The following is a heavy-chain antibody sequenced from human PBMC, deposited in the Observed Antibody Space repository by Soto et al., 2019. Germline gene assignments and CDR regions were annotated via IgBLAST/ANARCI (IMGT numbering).Heavy chain of an antibody. CDR2: MNPNSGNT. J-gene: IGHJ5*02. CDR1: GYTFTSHD. CDR3: ASPAAIWGYWVDP. V-gene: IGHV1-8*01. D-gene: IGHD2-2*02. Sequence: QVQLVQSGAEVKKPGASVKVSCKASGYTFTSHDINWVRQATGQGLEWMGWMNPNSGNTGYAQKFQGRVTMTRNTSISTAYMELSSLRSDDTAVYYGASPAAIWGYWVDPWGQGTLVTVSS.